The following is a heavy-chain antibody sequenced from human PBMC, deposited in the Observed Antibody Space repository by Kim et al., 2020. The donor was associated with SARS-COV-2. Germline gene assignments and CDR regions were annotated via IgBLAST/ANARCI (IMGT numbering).Heavy chain of an antibody. V-gene: IGHV4-34*01. Sequence: SLKSRVTISVDTSKNQFSLKLSSVTAADTAVYYCARGQGKTGALRNWFDPWGQGTLVTVSS. CDR3: ARGQGKTGALRNWFDP. J-gene: IGHJ5*02. D-gene: IGHD1-1*01.